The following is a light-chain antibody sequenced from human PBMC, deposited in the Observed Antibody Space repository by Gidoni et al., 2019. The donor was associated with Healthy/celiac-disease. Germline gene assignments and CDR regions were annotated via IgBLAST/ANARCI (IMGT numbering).Light chain of an antibody. CDR1: QSVSSY. V-gene: IGKV3-11*01. CDR3: QQRSNWPPLT. Sequence: EIVLTHSPAPLSFSPGERATLSCRASQSVSSYLAWYQQKPGQSPRLLIYDASNMATGIPARLSGSGSGTDLTLTISSLEPEDFAVYYCQQRSNWPPLTFGGGTKVEIK. CDR2: DAS. J-gene: IGKJ4*01.